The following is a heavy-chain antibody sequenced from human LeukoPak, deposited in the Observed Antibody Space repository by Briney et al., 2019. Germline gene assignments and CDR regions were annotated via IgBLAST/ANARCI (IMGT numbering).Heavy chain of an antibody. V-gene: IGHV4-59*08. CDR3: ARLDGVPSGTIDY. CDR1: GGPISSYY. D-gene: IGHD3-10*01. CDR2: IYYSGST. Sequence: SEILSLTCTVSGGPISSYYWSWIRQPPGKGLEWIGYIYYSGSTNYNPSLKSRVTISVDTSKNQFSLKLSSVTAADTAVYYCARLDGVPSGTIDYWGQGTLVTVSS. J-gene: IGHJ4*02.